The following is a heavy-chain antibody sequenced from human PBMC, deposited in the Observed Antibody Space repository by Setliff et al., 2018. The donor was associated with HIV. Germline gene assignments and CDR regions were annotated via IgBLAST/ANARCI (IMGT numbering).Heavy chain of an antibody. CDR1: GFTFSSYS. Sequence: LRLSCAASGFTFSSYSMNWVRQAPGKGLEWVAIIWYDGNNKYYADSVKGRFTISRDNSKNTLYLQMNSLRAEDTAVYYCAREYKRYNFWSGSGFDYWGQGTLVTVSS. CDR2: IWYDGNNK. CDR3: AREYKRYNFWSGSGFDY. J-gene: IGHJ4*02. D-gene: IGHD3-3*01. V-gene: IGHV3-33*08.